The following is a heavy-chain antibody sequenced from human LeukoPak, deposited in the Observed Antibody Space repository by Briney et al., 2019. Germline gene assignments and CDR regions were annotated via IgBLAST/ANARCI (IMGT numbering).Heavy chain of an antibody. D-gene: IGHD2-2*01. V-gene: IGHV4-39*07. CDR3: ARFKTSHLDY. CDR2: FYYSGST. J-gene: IGHJ4*02. CDR1: GGSISSSSYY. Sequence: SETLYLTCTVSGGSISSSSYYWGWIRQPPGKGLEWIGSFYYSGSTYYNPSLKSRVTISVDTSKNQFSLKLSSVAAADTAVYYCARFKTSHLDYWGQGTLVTVSS.